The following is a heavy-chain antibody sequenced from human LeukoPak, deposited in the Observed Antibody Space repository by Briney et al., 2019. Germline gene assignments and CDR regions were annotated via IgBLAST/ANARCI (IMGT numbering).Heavy chain of an antibody. J-gene: IGHJ4*02. CDR1: GGSISSGDYY. V-gene: IGHV4-30-4*08. D-gene: IGHD3-9*01. CDR2: IYYSGST. CDR3: ARQGPLRYFDWLSYFDY. Sequence: PSQTLSLTCTVSGGSISSGDYYWSWIRQPPGKGLEWIGYIYYSGSTYYNPSLKSRVTISVDTSKNQFSLKLSSVTAADTAVYYCARQGPLRYFDWLSYFDYWGQGTLVTVSS.